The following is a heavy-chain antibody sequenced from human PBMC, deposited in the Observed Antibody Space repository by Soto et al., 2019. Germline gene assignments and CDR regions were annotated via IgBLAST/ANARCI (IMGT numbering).Heavy chain of an antibody. Sequence: SETLSLTCTVSGDSISSSRYYWGWIRQPPGKGLEWIGSIYYSGSTYYNPSLKSRVTISVDTSKNQFSLKLNSVTAADTAVYYCYGSGSYWAHDAFDIWGQGTMVTVSS. V-gene: IGHV4-39*03. CDR3: YGSGSYWAHDAFDI. CDR2: IYYSGST. J-gene: IGHJ3*02. CDR1: GDSISSSRYY. D-gene: IGHD3-10*01.